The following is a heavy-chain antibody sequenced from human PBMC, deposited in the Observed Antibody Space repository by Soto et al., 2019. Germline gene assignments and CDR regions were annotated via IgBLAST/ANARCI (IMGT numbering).Heavy chain of an antibody. CDR3: AHRVLRTVFGLVTTTAIYFDF. V-gene: IGHV2-5*02. Sequence: QITLNESGPTVMRPTETLTLTCRFSGFSLTTSGVGVGWIRHSPGKAPEWLALIYWDDDKRYSASLKSRLTITKDTSKNQVVLTVSDLDPTDTATYYCAHRVLRTVFGLVTTTAIYFDFWGQGTPVAVSS. J-gene: IGHJ4*02. D-gene: IGHD3-3*01. CDR2: IYWDDDK. CDR1: GFSLTTSGVG.